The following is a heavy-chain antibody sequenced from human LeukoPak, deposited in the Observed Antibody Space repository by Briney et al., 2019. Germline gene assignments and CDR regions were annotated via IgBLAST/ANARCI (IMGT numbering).Heavy chain of an antibody. CDR1: GFTFSSYS. Sequence: GGSLRLSCAASGFTFSSYSMNWVRQAPGKGLEWVSSISSSSSYIYYADSVKGRFTNSRDNSKNTLYLQMNSLRAEDTAVFYCARLECSGGSCYSERYYFDYWGQGTLVTVSS. D-gene: IGHD2-15*01. J-gene: IGHJ4*02. CDR2: ISSSSSYI. CDR3: ARLECSGGSCYSERYYFDY. V-gene: IGHV3-21*01.